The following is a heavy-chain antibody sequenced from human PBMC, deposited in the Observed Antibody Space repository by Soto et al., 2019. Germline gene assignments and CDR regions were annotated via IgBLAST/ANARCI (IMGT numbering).Heavy chain of an antibody. J-gene: IGHJ4*02. V-gene: IGHV3-7*04. D-gene: IGHD1-26*01. CDR3: VREISGASAL. CDR2: IKEDGSEK. Sequence: EVQLVESGGGLVQSGGSLRLSCEASGFSFITYWMNWVRQAPGKGLEWLASIKEDGSEKHYVDSVKGRFTISRDNAKNSLYLQMNSLSEEDTAVYYCVREISGASALWGQGTLVIVSS. CDR1: GFSFITYW.